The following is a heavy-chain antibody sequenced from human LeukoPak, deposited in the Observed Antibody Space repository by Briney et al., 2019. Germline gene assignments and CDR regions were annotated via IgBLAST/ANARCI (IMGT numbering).Heavy chain of an antibody. CDR2: IIPIFGTA. V-gene: IGHV1-69*01. CDR3: ARGGRYFDWLLPFDY. Sequence: SVKVSCKASGGTFSSYAISWVRQAPGQGLEWRGGIIPIFGTANYAQKFQGRVTITADESTSTAYMELSSLRSEDTAVYYCARGGRYFDWLLPFDYWGQGTLVTVSS. J-gene: IGHJ4*02. CDR1: GGTFSSYA. D-gene: IGHD3-9*01.